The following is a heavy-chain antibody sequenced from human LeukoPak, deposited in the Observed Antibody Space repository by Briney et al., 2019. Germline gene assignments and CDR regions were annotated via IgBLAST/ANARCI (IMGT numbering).Heavy chain of an antibody. V-gene: IGHV3-7*01. CDR3: ARVNYYFDY. CDR1: GFTFSSYW. Sequence: GGSLRLSCAASGFTFSSYWMSRVRQAPGKGQEWVANIKQDGSEKYYVDSVKGRFTISRDDAKNSLYLQMNSLRAEDTAVYYCARVNYYFDYWGQGTLVTVSS. CDR2: IKQDGSEK. J-gene: IGHJ4*02.